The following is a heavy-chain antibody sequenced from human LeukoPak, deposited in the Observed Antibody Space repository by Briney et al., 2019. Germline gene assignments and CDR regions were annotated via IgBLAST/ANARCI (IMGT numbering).Heavy chain of an antibody. J-gene: IGHJ6*02. Sequence: ALVKVSCKASGYTFTSYYMHWVRQAPGQGPEWMGIINPSGGSTSYAQKLQGRGTMTRDTSTSTVYMELSSLRSEDAAVYYCARDGYCSGGSCYSGYYYYGMDVWGQGTTVTVSS. CDR2: INPSGGST. V-gene: IGHV1-46*01. CDR3: ARDGYCSGGSCYSGYYYYGMDV. CDR1: GYTFTSYY. D-gene: IGHD2-15*01.